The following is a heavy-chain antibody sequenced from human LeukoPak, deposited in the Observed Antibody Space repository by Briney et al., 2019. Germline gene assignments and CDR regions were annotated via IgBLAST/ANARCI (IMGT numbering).Heavy chain of an antibody. CDR2: IYYSGST. Sequence: SQTLSLTCTVSGGSISSGDYYWSWIRQPPGKGLEWIGYIYYSGSTYYNPSLKSRVTISVDTSKNQFSLKLSSVTAADTAVYYCARGDYYDSSGLDYWGQGTLVTVSS. CDR1: GGSISSGDYY. J-gene: IGHJ4*02. V-gene: IGHV4-30-4*01. D-gene: IGHD3-22*01. CDR3: ARGDYYDSSGLDY.